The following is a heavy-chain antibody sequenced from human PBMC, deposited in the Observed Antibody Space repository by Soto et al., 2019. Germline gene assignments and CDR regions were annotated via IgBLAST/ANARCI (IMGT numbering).Heavy chain of an antibody. Sequence: QVQLKESGPGLVKPSETLSLTCNVSGGPIKTGDYYWNWIRQPPGKGLEWIGYAFHSGATNYSPSLKSRAAISMDTSKNQFSLSLTSVTAADTAVYYCARAGFSYGHLLFWGQGIRVTVST. J-gene: IGHJ4*02. V-gene: IGHV4-30-4*01. D-gene: IGHD3-10*01. CDR1: GGPIKTGDYY. CDR3: ARAGFSYGHLLF. CDR2: AFHSGAT.